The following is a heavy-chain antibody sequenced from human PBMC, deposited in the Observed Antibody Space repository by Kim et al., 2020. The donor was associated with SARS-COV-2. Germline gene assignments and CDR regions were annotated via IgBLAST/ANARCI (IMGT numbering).Heavy chain of an antibody. J-gene: IGHJ4*02. D-gene: IGHD6-6*01. V-gene: IGHV3-23*01. Sequence: YADAGNGRFTISRDNSQHTVYLQKNSLRAEDAAIYYCAKQSSISSGYFDYWGEGTLVIVSS. CDR3: AKQSSISSGYFDY.